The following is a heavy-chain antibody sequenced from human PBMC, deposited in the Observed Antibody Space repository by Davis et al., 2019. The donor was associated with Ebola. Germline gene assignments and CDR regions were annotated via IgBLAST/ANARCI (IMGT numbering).Heavy chain of an antibody. CDR3: AKEGSSWTFDY. J-gene: IGHJ4*02. CDR1: GFTFSSYG. V-gene: IGHV3-30*02. Sequence: GESLKISCAASGFTFSSYGMHWVRQAPGKGLEWVAVIWYDGSNKYYADSVKGRFTISRDNSKNTLYLQMNSLRAEDTAVYYCAKEGSSWTFDYWGQGTLVTVSS. CDR2: IWYDGSNK. D-gene: IGHD6-13*01.